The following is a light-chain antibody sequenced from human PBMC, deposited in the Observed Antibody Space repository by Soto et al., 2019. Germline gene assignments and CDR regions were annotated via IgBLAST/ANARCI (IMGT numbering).Light chain of an antibody. CDR2: WAT. Sequence: DIVMTQSPDSLAVSLGERATINCKSSQSFLYSSNNKNYLAWYQQKPGQPPRLLIYWATSRDSGVPDRFSGSGSGTDFTLTISSLQADDVAVYYCQQYYTPPWTFGQGTKVDIK. CDR1: QSFLYSSNNKNY. J-gene: IGKJ1*01. CDR3: QQYYTPPWT. V-gene: IGKV4-1*01.